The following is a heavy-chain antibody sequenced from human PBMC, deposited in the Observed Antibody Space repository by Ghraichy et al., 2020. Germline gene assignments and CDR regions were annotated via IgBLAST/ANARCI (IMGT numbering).Heavy chain of an antibody. D-gene: IGHD1-26*01. CDR1: GFTFSSYG. J-gene: IGHJ3*02. Sequence: GESLNISSAASGFTFSSYGMHWVRQAPGKGLEWVAVIWYDGSNKYYADSVKGRFTISRDNSKNTLYLQMNSLRAEDTAVYYCARADLVGATSADAFDIWGQGTMVTVSS. CDR2: IWYDGSNK. V-gene: IGHV3-33*01. CDR3: ARADLVGATSADAFDI.